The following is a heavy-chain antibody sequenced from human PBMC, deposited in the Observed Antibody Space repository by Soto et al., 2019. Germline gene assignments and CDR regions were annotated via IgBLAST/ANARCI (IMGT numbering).Heavy chain of an antibody. CDR1: GYSFTSYW. J-gene: IGHJ6*02. D-gene: IGHD5-18*01. V-gene: IGHV5-51*01. CDR2: IYPGDSDT. Sequence: PGESLKISCKGSGYSFTSYWIGWVRQMPGKGLEWMGIIYPGDSDTRYSPSFQGQVTISADKSISTAYLQWSSLKASDTAMYYCARAASSGFDIQLETYYYYGMDVWGQGTTVTVSS. CDR3: ARAASSGFDIQLETYYYYGMDV.